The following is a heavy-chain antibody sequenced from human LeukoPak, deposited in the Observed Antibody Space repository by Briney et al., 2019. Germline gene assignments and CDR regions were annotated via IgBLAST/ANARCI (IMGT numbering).Heavy chain of an antibody. CDR2: IHPSGRL. Sequence: SQTLSVTCTVSGASFNSGDQYWNWIRPSPGKGLEWIGSIHPSGRLYNNPSLESRVTISIDTSKNQFSLNLNSVTGADTAVYFCSRGLDSRKLGYWGQGTLVTVSS. CDR1: GASFNSGDQY. J-gene: IGHJ4*02. CDR3: SRGLDSRKLGY. D-gene: IGHD3-22*01. V-gene: IGHV4-31*03.